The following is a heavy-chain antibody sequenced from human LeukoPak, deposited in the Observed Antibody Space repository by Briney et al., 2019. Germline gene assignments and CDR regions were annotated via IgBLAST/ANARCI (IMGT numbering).Heavy chain of an antibody. CDR2: IREDESEK. D-gene: IGHD1-1*01. CDR3: ARDGRGGHNDY. J-gene: IGHJ4*02. V-gene: IGHV3-7*01. CDR1: GFRLSDHW. Sequence: GGSLRLSWAASGFRLSDHWMSWVRQAPGKGLEWVANIREDESEKKYMDSVKGRFTISRDNAKNSVFLQMNSLRGEDTAVYYCARDGRGGHNDYWGQGTLVTVSS.